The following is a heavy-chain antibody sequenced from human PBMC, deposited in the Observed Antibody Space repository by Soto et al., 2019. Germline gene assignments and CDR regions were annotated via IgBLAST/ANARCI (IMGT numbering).Heavy chain of an antibody. CDR1: GGSVSSGSYY. J-gene: IGHJ5*02. CDR3: ARARASLGDYKGWYWFDP. D-gene: IGHD4-17*01. V-gene: IGHV4-61*01. Sequence: QVQLQESGPGLVKPSETLSLTCTVSGGSVSSGSYYWSWIRQPPGKGLEWIGYIYYSGSTNYNPSLKCRVTISVDTSKNQFSLKLSSVTAADTAVYYCARARASLGDYKGWYWFDPWGQGTLVTVSS. CDR2: IYYSGST.